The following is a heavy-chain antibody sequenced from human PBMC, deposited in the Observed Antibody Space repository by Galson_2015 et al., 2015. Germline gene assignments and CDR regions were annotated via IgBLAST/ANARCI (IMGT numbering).Heavy chain of an antibody. V-gene: IGHV3-23*01. J-gene: IGHJ4*02. CDR1: EFTFGSSA. CDR3: AKDRRAVVMSAIDY. D-gene: IGHD2-21*02. CDR2: LSHTGSSI. Sequence: SLRLSCAASEFTFGSSAMNWVRQAPGKGLEWVSALSHTGSSIYYADSVKGRFTISRDNSKNTLYLHLNSLRADDTAVYYCAKDRRAVVMSAIDYWGQGTQVTVSS.